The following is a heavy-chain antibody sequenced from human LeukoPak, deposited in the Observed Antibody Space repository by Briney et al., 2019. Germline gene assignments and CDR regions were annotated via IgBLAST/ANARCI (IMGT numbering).Heavy chain of an antibody. Sequence: GRSLRLSCAASGFTFDDYAMHWVRQAPGKGLEWVSGISWNSGSIGYADSVKGRFTISRDNAKNSLYLQMNSLRAEDTALYYCAKDWQQQLVPNDAFDIWGQGTMVTVSS. D-gene: IGHD6-13*01. CDR2: ISWNSGSI. CDR3: AKDWQQQLVPNDAFDI. J-gene: IGHJ3*02. V-gene: IGHV3-9*01. CDR1: GFTFDDYA.